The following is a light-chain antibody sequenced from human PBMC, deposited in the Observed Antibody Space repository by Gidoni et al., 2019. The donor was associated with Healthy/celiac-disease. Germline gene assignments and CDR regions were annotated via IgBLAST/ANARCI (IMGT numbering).Light chain of an antibody. CDR1: QSVSSY. J-gene: IGKJ1*01. CDR3: QQRSNWPPGWT. Sequence: EIVLTQSPATLSLSPGERATLSCRASQSVSSYLAWYQQKPGQAPRLLIYDASNRATGIPARFSGSGSGTVFTLTISSLEPEDFAVYYCQQRSNWPPGWTFGQGTKVEIK. CDR2: DAS. V-gene: IGKV3-11*01.